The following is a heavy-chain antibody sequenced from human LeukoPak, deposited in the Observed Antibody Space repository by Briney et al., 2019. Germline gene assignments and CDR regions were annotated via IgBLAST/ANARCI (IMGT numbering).Heavy chain of an antibody. CDR1: GFTFSNAW. J-gene: IGHJ4*02. CDR3: TTGYCSGGSCYITFGLDY. D-gene: IGHD2-15*01. Sequence: PGGSLRLSCAASGFTFSNAWMSWVRQAPGKGLEWVGRIKSKTDGGTTDYAAPVKGRFTISRDDSKNTLYLQMNSLKTEDTAVYYCTTGYCSGGSCYITFGLDYWGQGTLVTVSS. V-gene: IGHV3-15*01. CDR2: IKSKTDGGTT.